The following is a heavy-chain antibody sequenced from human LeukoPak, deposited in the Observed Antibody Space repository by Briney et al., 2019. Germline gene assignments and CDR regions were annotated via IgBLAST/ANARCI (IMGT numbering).Heavy chain of an antibody. CDR3: GRGGARRGFDY. CDR2: IYDSGST. Sequence: PSETLSLTRTVSGGSISSGGYDWSWSRQPPRKGLEWSGYIYDSGSTYDNPSFNSRVTIYVDTSKNHFSLRLSSVTAAETAVDYCGRGGARRGFDYWGQGTLVTVSS. CDR1: GGSISSGGYD. D-gene: IGHD1-14*01. V-gene: IGHV4-31*03. J-gene: IGHJ4*02.